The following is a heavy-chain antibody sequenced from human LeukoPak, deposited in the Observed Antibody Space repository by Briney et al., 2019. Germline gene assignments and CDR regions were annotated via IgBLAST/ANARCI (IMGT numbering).Heavy chain of an antibody. D-gene: IGHD5-24*01. J-gene: IGHJ4*02. Sequence: GGSLTLSCAAPGFTFSNAWVTWVRQAPGKGLEWVGRIKSIASGATIDNAAPVRGRFTVYRDDSKNMVYLHMNSLKTEDTAVYYCATTVATIAGMDHWGQGAMVTVSS. V-gene: IGHV3-15*01. CDR2: IKSIASGATI. CDR3: ATTVATIAGMDH. CDR1: GFTFSNAW.